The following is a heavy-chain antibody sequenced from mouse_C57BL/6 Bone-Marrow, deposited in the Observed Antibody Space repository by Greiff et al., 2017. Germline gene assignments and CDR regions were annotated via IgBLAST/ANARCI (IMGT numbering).Heavy chain of an antibody. CDR1: GFTFRDYG. Sequence: EVQLVESGGGLVKPGGSLKLSCAASGFTFRDYGMHWVRQAPEKGLEWVAYISSGSSTIYYADTVKGRFPISRDNAKNTLFLQMTSLRSEDTAMYYCARHPYYGSSYGYFDYWGQGTTLTVSS. CDR2: ISSGSSTI. D-gene: IGHD1-1*01. CDR3: ARHPYYGSSYGYFDY. J-gene: IGHJ2*01. V-gene: IGHV5-17*01.